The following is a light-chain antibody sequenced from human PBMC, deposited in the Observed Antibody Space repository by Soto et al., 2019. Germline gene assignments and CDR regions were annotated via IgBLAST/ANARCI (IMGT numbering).Light chain of an antibody. V-gene: IGKV1-27*01. CDR3: QNYASVPIT. J-gene: IGKJ5*01. CDR1: QGIGNY. Sequence: DIQMTQSPSSLSASVGSRVSITCRASQGIGNYLAWYQQKPGKVPKVLIYAASTLQPGVPSRFSGSGSGTHFSLTIDSLQPDDIATYYCQNYASVPITFGQGTRLEI. CDR2: AAS.